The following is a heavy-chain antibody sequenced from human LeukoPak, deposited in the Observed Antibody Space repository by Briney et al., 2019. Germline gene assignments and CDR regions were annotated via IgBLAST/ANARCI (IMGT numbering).Heavy chain of an antibody. Sequence: SQTLSLTCAIPWDSVPTNRAAWNWIRQSPSRGLEWLGRTFYRSKWFNEYALSVKSRISIESDTSKNQFSLHLNSVTPEDTAVYYCARLRLHTNFFDYWGQGALVTVSS. CDR2: TFYRSKWFN. CDR3: ARLRLHTNFFDY. V-gene: IGHV6-1*01. CDR1: WDSVPTNRAA. J-gene: IGHJ4*02.